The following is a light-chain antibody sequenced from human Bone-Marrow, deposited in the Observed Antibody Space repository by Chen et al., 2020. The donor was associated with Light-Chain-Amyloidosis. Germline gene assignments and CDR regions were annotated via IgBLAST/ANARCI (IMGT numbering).Light chain of an antibody. V-gene: IGLV3-25*03. Sequence: SYELTQPPSVSVSPGQTARITCSGDDLPTKYAYWYQQKPGQAPVLVIHRDNERPPGISVRFSGSSSGTTATFTISGVQAEDEADYHCQSADSSGTYEVIFGGGTKLTVL. CDR1: DLPTKY. J-gene: IGLJ2*01. CDR3: QSADSSGTYEVI. CDR2: RDN.